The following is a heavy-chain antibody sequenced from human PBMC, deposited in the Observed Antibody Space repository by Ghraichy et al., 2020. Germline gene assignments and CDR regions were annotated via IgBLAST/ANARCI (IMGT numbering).Heavy chain of an antibody. J-gene: IGHJ3*02. CDR2: ISYDGSNK. CDR1: GFTFSSYG. D-gene: IGHD2-2*01. Sequence: GGSLRLSCAASGFTFSSYGMHWVRQAPGKGLEWVAVISYDGSNKYYADSVKGRFTISRDNSKNTLYLQMNSLRAEDTAVYYCAKGGRCSSTSCYLIRLSSAFDIWGQGTMVTVSS. V-gene: IGHV3-30*18. CDR3: AKGGRCSSTSCYLIRLSSAFDI.